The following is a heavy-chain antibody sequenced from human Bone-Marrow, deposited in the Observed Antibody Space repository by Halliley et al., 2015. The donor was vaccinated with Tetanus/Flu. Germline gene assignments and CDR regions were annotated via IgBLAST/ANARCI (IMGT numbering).Heavy chain of an antibody. CDR2: IYGGGTT. Sequence: IYGGGTTIVADSVKGRFTISRDSSQNMVYLQMNSLGVEDTAMYYCTREVNSGYTNSWYFDSWGQGTLVTVSS. CDR3: TREVNSGYTNSWYFDS. J-gene: IGHJ4*02. D-gene: IGHD5-12*01. V-gene: IGHV3-53*01.